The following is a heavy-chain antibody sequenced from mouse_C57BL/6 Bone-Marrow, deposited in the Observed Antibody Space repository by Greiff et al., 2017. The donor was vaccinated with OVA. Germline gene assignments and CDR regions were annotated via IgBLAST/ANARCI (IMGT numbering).Heavy chain of an antibody. CDR3: ARDYYYGRYFDY. CDR2: IYPRSGNT. V-gene: IGHV1-81*01. CDR1: GYTFTSYG. Sequence: QVQLQQSGAELARPGASVKLSCKASGYTFTSYGISWVKQRTGQGLEWIGEIYPRSGNTYYNEKFKGKATLTADKSSSTAYMELRSLTSEDSAVYFCARDYYYGRYFDYWGQGTTRTVSS. D-gene: IGHD1-1*01. J-gene: IGHJ2*01.